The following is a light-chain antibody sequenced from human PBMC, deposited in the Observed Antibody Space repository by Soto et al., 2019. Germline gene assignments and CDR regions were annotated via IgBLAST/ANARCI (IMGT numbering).Light chain of an antibody. V-gene: IGKV3-11*01. J-gene: IGKJ3*01. CDR3: QLRSRLTS. CDR1: QSVSSY. Sequence: EIVLTQSPATLYLSTGERATLSCRASQSVSSYLVWSQQKPSQAPRLVFYETSNRATGIPARFSGSGSGTDFTLTIYSLEPEDFATYYCQLRSRLTSFGPGTKVDL. CDR2: ETS.